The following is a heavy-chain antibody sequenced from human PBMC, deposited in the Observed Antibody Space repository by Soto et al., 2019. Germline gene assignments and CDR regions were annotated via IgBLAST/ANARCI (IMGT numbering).Heavy chain of an antibody. CDR3: VRDSPTVLELFDF. D-gene: IGHD1-7*01. V-gene: IGHV3-74*01. CDR1: GFTFTSYW. CDR2: INFDGSDT. J-gene: IGHJ4*02. Sequence: EVQLVESGGGLAQPGGSLRLSCAASGFTFTSYWMHWVRQAPGKGLVWVSRINFDGSDTNYADSVKGRFTISRDNAKNTLYLQMNSLRAEDTAVYYCVRDSPTVLELFDFWGQGTLVTVSS.